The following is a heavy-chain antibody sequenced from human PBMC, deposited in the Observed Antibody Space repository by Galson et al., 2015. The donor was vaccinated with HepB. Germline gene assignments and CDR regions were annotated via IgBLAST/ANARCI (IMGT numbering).Heavy chain of an antibody. J-gene: IGHJ4*02. CDR2: IYGLDGQ. V-gene: IGHV2-5*01. Sequence: PALVKPTQTLTLTCTFSGFSLSTTSGGLAWIRQPPGKALEWLALIYGLDGQRYRPSLKNRLTITKDPSENQVFLTMTNMEPVDTASYYCAHRMYGPGGDYVFDYRGPGTLVTVSS. D-gene: IGHD4-17*01. CDR1: GFSLSTTSGG. CDR3: AHRMYGPGGDYVFDY.